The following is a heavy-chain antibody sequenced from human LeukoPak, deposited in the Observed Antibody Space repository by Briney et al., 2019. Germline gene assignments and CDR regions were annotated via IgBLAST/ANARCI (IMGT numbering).Heavy chain of an antibody. CDR2: IYYSGST. V-gene: IGHV4-59*01. CDR3: ASAYYDSSAPVY. J-gene: IGHJ4*02. CDR1: GGSISSYY. Sequence: KSSETLSLTCTVSGGSISSYYWSWIRQPPGKGLEWIGYIYYSGSTNYNPSLKSRVTISVDTSKNQFSLKLTSVTAADTAVYYCASAYYDSSAPVYWGQGTLVTVSS. D-gene: IGHD3-22*01.